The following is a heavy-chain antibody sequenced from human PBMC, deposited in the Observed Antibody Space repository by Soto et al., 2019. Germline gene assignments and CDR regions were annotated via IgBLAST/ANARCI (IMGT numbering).Heavy chain of an antibody. J-gene: IGHJ3*02. V-gene: IGHV4-39*01. D-gene: IGHD4-17*01. CDR1: GGSISSSXYY. CDR2: IYYSGST. CDR3: ARTLWGVTTVFDI. Sequence: SETLSLTCTVSGGSISSSXYYWGWIRQPPGKGLEWIGSIYYSGSTYYNPSLKSRVTISVDTSKNQFSLQLSSVTAADTAVYYCARTLWGVTTVFDIWGQGTMVTVSS.